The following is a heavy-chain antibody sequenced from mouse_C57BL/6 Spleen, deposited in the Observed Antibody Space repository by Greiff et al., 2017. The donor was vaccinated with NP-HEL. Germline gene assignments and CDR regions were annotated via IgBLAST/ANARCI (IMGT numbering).Heavy chain of an antibody. Sequence: QVQLQQSGPELVKPGASVKISCKASGYAFSSSWMNWVKQRPGKGLEWIGRIYPGDGDTNYNGKFKGKATLTADKSSSTAYMQLSSLTSEDSAVYFCEGDYDGGAMDYWGQGTSVTVSS. CDR3: EGDYDGGAMDY. D-gene: IGHD2-4*01. CDR2: IYPGDGDT. V-gene: IGHV1-82*01. CDR1: GYAFSSSW. J-gene: IGHJ4*01.